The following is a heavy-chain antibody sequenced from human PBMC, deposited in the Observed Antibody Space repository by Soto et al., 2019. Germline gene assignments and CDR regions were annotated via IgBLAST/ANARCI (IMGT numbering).Heavy chain of an antibody. V-gene: IGHV3-7*01. CDR2: IKPDESEK. D-gene: IGHD4-4*01. CDR3: VRGGSNYAS. J-gene: IGHJ5*02. CDR1: GFTFRDSW. Sequence: EVQLVESGGGLVQPGGSLRLSCTASGFTFRDSWMTWVRQAPGKGLEWVARIKPDESEKKYADSVKGRFSISRDNVKNSMYLQMDSLRGEDTAVYYCVRGGSNYASWGQGTLVTVSS.